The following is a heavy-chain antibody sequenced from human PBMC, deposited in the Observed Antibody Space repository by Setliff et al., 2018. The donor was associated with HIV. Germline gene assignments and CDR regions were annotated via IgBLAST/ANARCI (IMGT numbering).Heavy chain of an antibody. D-gene: IGHD3-9*01. CDR1: GDSVTTPYY. CDR2: IYHSGAT. Sequence: PSETLSLTCTLSGDSVTTPYYWGWIRQPPGKGLEWVGSIYHSGATYFTPSLKSRVTLSVDTSKNQFFLRLTSLRASDTAIYYCTKGGGLNFRWHDWFVKIWGQGTPVTVSS. V-gene: IGHV4-38-2*02. J-gene: IGHJ4*03. CDR3: TKGGGLNFRWHDWFVKI.